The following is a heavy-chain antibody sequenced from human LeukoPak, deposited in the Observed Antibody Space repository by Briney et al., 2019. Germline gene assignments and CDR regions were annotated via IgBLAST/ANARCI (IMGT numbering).Heavy chain of an antibody. Sequence: SETLSLTCTVSGGSISSSSYYWGWIRQPPGKGLEWIGSIYYSGGTYYNPSLKSRVTISVDTSKNQFSLKLTSVTAADTAVYYCAREHYYDSTAYLDWGQGTLVSVSS. CDR2: IYYSGGT. CDR1: GGSISSSSYY. V-gene: IGHV4-39*07. CDR3: AREHYYDSTAYLD. D-gene: IGHD3-22*01. J-gene: IGHJ4*02.